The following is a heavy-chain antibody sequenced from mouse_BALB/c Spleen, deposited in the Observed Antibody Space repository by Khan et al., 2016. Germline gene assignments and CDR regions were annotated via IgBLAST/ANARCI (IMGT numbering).Heavy chain of an antibody. V-gene: IGHV2-3*01. CDR1: GFSFTSYG. CDR2: IWGEGNT. Sequence: QVQLKQSGPGLVAPSQSLSITCTVSGFSFTSYGVCWVRQPPGKNLEWLGVIWGEGNTNYHSALISRLSISRDNSNNQDFLQLNSLQTDDTATYSCATPYYDYDGNYAMDYWGQGTSVTVSS. D-gene: IGHD2-4*01. J-gene: IGHJ4*01. CDR3: ATPYYDYDGNYAMDY.